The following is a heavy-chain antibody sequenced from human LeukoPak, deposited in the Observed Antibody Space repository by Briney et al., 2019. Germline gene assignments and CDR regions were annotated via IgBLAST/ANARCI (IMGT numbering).Heavy chain of an antibody. CDR3: ASLAPGFWSGYSENSIDY. CDR1: GGSISSSSYY. V-gene: IGHV4-39*01. CDR2: IYYSGST. J-gene: IGHJ4*02. Sequence: SETLSLTCTVSGGSISSSSYYWGWIRQPPGKGLEWIGSIYYSGSTYYNPSLKSRVTISVDTSKNQFSLKQSSVTAADTAVYYCASLAPGFWSGYSENSIDYWGQGTLVTVSS. D-gene: IGHD3-3*01.